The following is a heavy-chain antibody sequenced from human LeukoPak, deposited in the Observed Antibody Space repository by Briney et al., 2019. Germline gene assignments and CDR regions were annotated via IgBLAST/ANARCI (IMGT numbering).Heavy chain of an antibody. J-gene: IGHJ4*02. CDR3: AGGMAGPYYFDY. CDR1: GGSVSSGGYY. CDR2: IYYSGST. V-gene: IGHV4-31*03. Sequence: SETLSLTCTVSGGSVSSGGYYWSWIRQHPGKGLEWIGNIYYSGSTYYNPSLKSRVTMSVDTSKNQFSLKLSSVTAADTAVYYCAGGMAGPYYFDYWGQGTLVTVSS. D-gene: IGHD6-19*01.